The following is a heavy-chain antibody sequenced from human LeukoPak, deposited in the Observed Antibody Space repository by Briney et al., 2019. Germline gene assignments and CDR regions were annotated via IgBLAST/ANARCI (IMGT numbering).Heavy chain of an antibody. CDR2: INQSGRT. V-gene: IGHV4-34*01. J-gene: IGHJ4*02. CDR1: GGSFSGYY. D-gene: IGHD4-17*01. CDR3: ARLSITGRPVTSHFDY. Sequence: PSETLSLTCAVYGGSFSGYYWTWIRQPPGKGLEWLGEINQSGRTNYNPSLKSRVTISVDTSKNQFSLKLSSVTAADTAVYYCARLSITGRPVTSHFDYWGQGTLVTVSS.